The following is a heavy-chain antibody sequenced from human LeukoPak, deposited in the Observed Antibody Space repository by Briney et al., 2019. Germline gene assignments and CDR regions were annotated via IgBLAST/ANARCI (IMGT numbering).Heavy chain of an antibody. CDR2: INPSGGST. J-gene: IGHJ4*02. CDR3: ARDLNVYYYDSSGCSDF. CDR1: GYTFTSYY. D-gene: IGHD3-22*01. V-gene: IGHV1-46*01. Sequence: ASVKVSCKASGYTFTSYYMHWVRQAPGQGLEWMGIINPSGGSTSYAQKFQGRVTLTRDTSTSTVYMELSRLRAEDTAVYYCARDLNVYYYDSSGCSDFWGQGTLVTVSS.